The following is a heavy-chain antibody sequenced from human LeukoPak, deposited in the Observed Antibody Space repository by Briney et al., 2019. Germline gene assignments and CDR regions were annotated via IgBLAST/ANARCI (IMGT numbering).Heavy chain of an antibody. CDR1: GGSFSGYY. CDR2: INHSGST. D-gene: IGHD5-18*01. V-gene: IGHV4-34*01. J-gene: IGHJ6*02. Sequence: SETLSLTCAVYGGSFSGYYWSWIRQPPGKGLEWIGEINHSGSTNYSPSLKSRVTISVDTSKNQFSLKLSSVTAADTAVYYCARERGYSYGYPLRYYYGMDVWGQGTTVTVSS. CDR3: ARERGYSYGYPLRYYYGMDV.